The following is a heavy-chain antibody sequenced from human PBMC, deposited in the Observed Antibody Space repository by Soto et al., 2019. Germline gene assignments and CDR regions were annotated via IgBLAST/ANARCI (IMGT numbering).Heavy chain of an antibody. D-gene: IGHD6-6*01. CDR1: GYTFTGDY. V-gene: IGHV1-2*02. CDR3: AREYSSSSDHFDY. J-gene: IGHJ4*02. Sequence: ASVKVSCKASGYTFTGDYMHWVRQAPGQGLEWMGWINPNSGGTNYAQKFQGRVTMTRDTSISTAYMELSRLRSDDTAVYYCAREYSSSSDHFDYWGQGTLVTVSS. CDR2: INPNSGGT.